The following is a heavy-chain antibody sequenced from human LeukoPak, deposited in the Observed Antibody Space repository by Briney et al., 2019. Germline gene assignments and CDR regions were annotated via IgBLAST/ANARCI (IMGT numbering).Heavy chain of an antibody. CDR3: ARDRLYGYLTAPSYYYGMDV. V-gene: IGHV3-21*01. Sequence: GGSLRLSCAASGFTFSSYSMNWVRQAPGKGLEWVSSISSSSSYIYYADSVKGRFTISRDNAKNSLYLQMNSLRAEDTAVYFCARDRLYGYLTAPSYYYGMDVWGQGTTVTVSS. CDR1: GFTFSSYS. J-gene: IGHJ6*02. CDR2: ISSSSSYI. D-gene: IGHD3-22*01.